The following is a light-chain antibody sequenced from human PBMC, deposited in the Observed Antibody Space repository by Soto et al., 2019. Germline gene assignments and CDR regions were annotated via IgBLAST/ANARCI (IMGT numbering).Light chain of an antibody. Sequence: QSSLTQPPSASGSPGQSVTISCTGTSSDVGGYNYVSWYQQHPGKAPKLMIYEVSKRPSGVPDRFSGSKSGNTASRTVSGLHAEDEANYYCISYAGSNNLFGGGTKLTVL. CDR1: SSDVGGYNY. V-gene: IGLV2-8*01. J-gene: IGLJ2*01. CDR3: ISYAGSNNL. CDR2: EVS.